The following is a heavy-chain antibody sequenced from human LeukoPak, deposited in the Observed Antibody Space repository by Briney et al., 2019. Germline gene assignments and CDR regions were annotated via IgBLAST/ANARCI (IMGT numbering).Heavy chain of an antibody. D-gene: IGHD3-22*01. CDR2: ISGSGGST. V-gene: IGHV3-23*01. J-gene: IGHJ6*02. CDR3: AREIGYGMDV. Sequence: GGSLRLSCAASGFTFSSYAMSWVRQAPGKGLEWVSAISGSGGSTYYADSVKGRFTISRDNSKNTLYLQMDSLRAEDTALYYCAREIGYGMDVWGQGTTVTVSS. CDR1: GFTFSSYA.